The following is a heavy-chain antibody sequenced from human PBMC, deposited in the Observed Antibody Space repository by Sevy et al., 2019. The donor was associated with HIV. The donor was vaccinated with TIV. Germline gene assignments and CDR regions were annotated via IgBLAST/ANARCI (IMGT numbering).Heavy chain of an antibody. D-gene: IGHD2-2*01. CDR3: ARDCSSTSCLWGLDV. J-gene: IGHJ6*02. Sequence: GGSLRLSCAASGFTFSNYWMTWVRQAPGKGLEWVANIKRDGSEKYYVASVKGRFTISRDNAKKSLYLQMNSLRAEDTAVYYCARDCSSTSCLWGLDVWGQGTTVTVSS. CDR1: GFTFSNYW. CDR2: IKRDGSEK. V-gene: IGHV3-7*03.